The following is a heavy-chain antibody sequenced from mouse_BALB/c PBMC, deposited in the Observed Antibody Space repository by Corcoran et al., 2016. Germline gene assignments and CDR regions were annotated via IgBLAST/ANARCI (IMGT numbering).Heavy chain of an antibody. J-gene: IGHJ3*01. CDR1: GYTFTSYV. CDR2: INPYNDGT. V-gene: IGHV1S136*01. CDR3: ARDYVSREAWFAY. D-gene: IGHD1-1*01. Sequence: EVQLQQSGPELVKPGASVKMSCKASGYTFTSYVMHWVKQKPGQGLEWIGYINPYNDGTKYNEKFKGKATLTSDKSSSTAYMELSSLTSEDSAVYYCARDYVSREAWFAYWGQGTLVTVSA.